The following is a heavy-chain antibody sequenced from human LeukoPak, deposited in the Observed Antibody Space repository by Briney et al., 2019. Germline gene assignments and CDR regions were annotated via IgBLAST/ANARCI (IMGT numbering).Heavy chain of an antibody. CDR2: IRSKAYGGTT. J-gene: IGHJ5*02. CDR1: GFTFGDYA. CDR3: TRKWFDP. Sequence: PGGSLGLSCTASGFTFGDYAMSWVRQAPGKGLEWVGFIRSKAYGGTTEYAASVKGRFTISRDDSKSIAYLQMNSLKTEDTAVYYCTRKWFDPWGQGTLVTVSS. V-gene: IGHV3-49*04.